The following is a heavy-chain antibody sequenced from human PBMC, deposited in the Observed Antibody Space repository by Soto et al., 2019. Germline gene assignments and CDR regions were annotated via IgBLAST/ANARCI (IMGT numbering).Heavy chain of an antibody. V-gene: IGHV3-11*01. Sequence: GSLRLSCAASGFTFSDYYMTWIRQAPGKGLEWVSYISSSGSGIYYPDSVKGRFTISRDNAKKSLYLQMSSLRAEDTAVYYCARAYSDAFDIWGQWTLVTVSS. CDR3: ARAYSDAFDI. CDR1: GFTFSDYY. CDR2: ISSSGSGI. J-gene: IGHJ3*02. D-gene: IGHD2-15*01.